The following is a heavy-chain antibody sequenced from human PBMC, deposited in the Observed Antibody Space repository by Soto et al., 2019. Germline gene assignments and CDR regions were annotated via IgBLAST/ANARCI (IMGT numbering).Heavy chain of an antibody. CDR3: ARHSPYCGGDCYSLDY. CDR2: IYHSAST. V-gene: IGHV4-59*08. J-gene: IGHJ4*02. D-gene: IGHD2-21*02. Sequence: SETLSLTCTVSGGSISSYYWSWIRQPPGKGLEWIGYIYHSASTKYSPSLKSRVTTSVDTSKNQVSLKLSSVTAADTAVYYCARHSPYCGGDCYSLDYWGQGTLVTVSS. CDR1: GGSISSYY.